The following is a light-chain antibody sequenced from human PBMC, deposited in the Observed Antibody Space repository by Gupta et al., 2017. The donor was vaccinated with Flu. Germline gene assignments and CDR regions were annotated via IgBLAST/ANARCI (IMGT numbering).Light chain of an antibody. CDR1: SLRSYY. J-gene: IGLJ2*01. V-gene: IGLV3-19*01. CDR2: GKN. Sequence: SSELTQYPAVSVALGQTVRITCQGDSLRSYYASWYQQKPGQAPVLVIYGKNNRPSGIPDRFSGSSSGNTASLTITGAQAEDEADYYCNSRDSSGNHPVVFGGGTKLTVL. CDR3: NSRDSSGNHPVV.